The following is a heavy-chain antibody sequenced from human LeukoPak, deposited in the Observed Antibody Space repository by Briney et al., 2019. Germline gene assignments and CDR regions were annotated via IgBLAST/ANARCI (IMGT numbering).Heavy chain of an antibody. D-gene: IGHD6-19*01. Sequence: ASVKVSRKASGYTFTSYYMHWVRQAPGQGLEWMGIINPSGGSTSYAQKFQGRVTMTRNTSISTAYMELSSLRSEDTAVYYCARGPRYSSGWYVRWFDPWGQGTLVTVSS. CDR1: GYTFTSYY. CDR3: ARGPRYSSGWYVRWFDP. CDR2: INPSGGST. J-gene: IGHJ5*02. V-gene: IGHV1-46*01.